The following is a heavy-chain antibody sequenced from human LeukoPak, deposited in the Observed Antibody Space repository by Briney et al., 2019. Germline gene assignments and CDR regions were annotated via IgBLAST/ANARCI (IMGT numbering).Heavy chain of an antibody. CDR1: GFTFDDYG. D-gene: IGHD3-16*02. J-gene: IGHJ2*01. CDR2: INWNGGST. Sequence: GGSLRLSCAASGFTFDDYGMSWVRQAPGNGLEWVSGINWNGGSTGYADSVKGRFTISRDNAKNSLYMQMNSLRAEDTALYHCERDLSAFRVLTGYWYFDLWGRGTLVTVSS. V-gene: IGHV3-20*01. CDR3: ERDLSAFRVLTGYWYFDL.